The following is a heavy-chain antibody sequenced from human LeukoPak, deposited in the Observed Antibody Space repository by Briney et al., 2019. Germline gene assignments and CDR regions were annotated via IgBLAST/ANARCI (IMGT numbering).Heavy chain of an antibody. CDR3: ARDPRLSSSYAFDI. CDR1: GGSFSGYY. D-gene: IGHD3-16*02. CDR2: IYYSGST. J-gene: IGHJ3*02. V-gene: IGHV4-59*01. Sequence: PSETLSLTCAVYGGSFSGYYWSWIRQPPGKGLEWIGYIYYSGSTNYNPSLKSRVTISVDTSKNQFSLKLSSVTAADTAVYYCARDPRLSSSYAFDIWGQGTMVTVSS.